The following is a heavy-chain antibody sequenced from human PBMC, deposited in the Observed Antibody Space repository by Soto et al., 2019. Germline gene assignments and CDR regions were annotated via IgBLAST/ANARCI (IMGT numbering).Heavy chain of an antibody. CDR1: GYTLTELS. V-gene: IGHV1-24*01. Sequence: GASLKVSCKVSGYTLTELSMHWVRQAPGKGLEWMGGFDPEDGETIYAQKFQGRVTMTEDTSTDTAYMELSSLRSEDTAVYYCATNYGVNDAFDICGQGTMVTVSS. CDR3: ATNYGVNDAFDI. CDR2: FDPEDGET. D-gene: IGHD3-16*01. J-gene: IGHJ3*02.